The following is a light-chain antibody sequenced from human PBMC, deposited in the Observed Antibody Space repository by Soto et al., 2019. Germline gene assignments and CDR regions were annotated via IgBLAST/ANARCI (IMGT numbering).Light chain of an antibody. CDR1: QSVSSN. V-gene: IGKV3-15*01. Sequence: EIVMTQSPATLSVSPGERATLSCRASQSVSSNLAWYQQKPGQAPRLLIYHASTRATGIPVRFSGSGSGTEFTLTISSLQSEDFAVYYCQQYNKWPLTFGGGTKVEIK. J-gene: IGKJ4*01. CDR3: QQYNKWPLT. CDR2: HAS.